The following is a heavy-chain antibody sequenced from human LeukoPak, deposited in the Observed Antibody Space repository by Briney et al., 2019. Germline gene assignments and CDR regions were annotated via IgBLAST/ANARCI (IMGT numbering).Heavy chain of an antibody. CDR2: INWNGGST. CDR3: AREDPQTTVPEGMDV. D-gene: IGHD4-17*01. CDR1: GFTFDDYG. Sequence: TGGSLRLSCAASGFTFDDYGMSWVRQAPGKGLEWVSGINWNGGSTGYADSVKGRFTISRDNAKNSLYLQMNSLRAEDTAVYYCAREDPQTTVPEGMDVWGQGTTVIVSS. J-gene: IGHJ6*02. V-gene: IGHV3-20*04.